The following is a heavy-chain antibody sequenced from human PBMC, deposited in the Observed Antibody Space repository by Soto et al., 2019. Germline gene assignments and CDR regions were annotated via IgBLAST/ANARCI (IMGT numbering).Heavy chain of an antibody. D-gene: IGHD2-2*01. CDR2: IFSSGTT. CDR3: ARRGPGTSWSFDY. Sequence: WTWIRQPAGKGLEWIGQIFSSGTTNYNPSLNSRVTMSVDTSKNRFSLKLISVTAADTALYYCARRGPGTSWSFDYWGQGTLVTVSP. J-gene: IGHJ4*02. V-gene: IGHV4-4*07.